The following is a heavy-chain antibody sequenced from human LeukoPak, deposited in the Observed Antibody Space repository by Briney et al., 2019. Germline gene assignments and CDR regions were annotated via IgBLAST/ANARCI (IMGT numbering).Heavy chain of an antibody. CDR2: ISGSGGGT. Sequence: GGSLRPSCAASGFTFSSYAMNRVRQAPGKGLEWVSGISGSGGGTYYADSVKGRFTISRDNSKNTLYLQMNSLRAEDTAVYYCARGPVTTFDYWGQGTLVTVSS. J-gene: IGHJ4*02. CDR3: ARGPVTTFDY. V-gene: IGHV3-23*01. CDR1: GFTFSSYA. D-gene: IGHD4-17*01.